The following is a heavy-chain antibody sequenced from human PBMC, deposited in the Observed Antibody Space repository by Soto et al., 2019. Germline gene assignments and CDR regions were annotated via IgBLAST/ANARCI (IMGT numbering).Heavy chain of an antibody. CDR3: ASLGYSYESGMDV. J-gene: IGHJ6*02. Sequence: PGESLKISCKGSGYSFTSYCIGWVLQMPGKGLEWMGIIYPGDSDTRYSPSFQGQVTISADKSISTAYLQWSSLKASDTAMYYCASLGYSYESGMDVWGQGTTVTVS. CDR2: IYPGDSDT. CDR1: GYSFTSYC. D-gene: IGHD5-18*01. V-gene: IGHV5-51*01.